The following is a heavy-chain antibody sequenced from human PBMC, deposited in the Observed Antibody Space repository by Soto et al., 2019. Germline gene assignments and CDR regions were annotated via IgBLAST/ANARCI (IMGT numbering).Heavy chain of an antibody. Sequence: WTWIRQHPGKGLEWIGYIYYSGTTYYNPSLKSRPTISMDTSENQFPLELTSVTAADTAIYFCASGHDAYKVRYWGQGTLVTVSS. V-gene: IGHV4-31*02. CDR3: ASGHDAYKVRY. D-gene: IGHD1-1*01. CDR2: IYYSGTT. J-gene: IGHJ4*02.